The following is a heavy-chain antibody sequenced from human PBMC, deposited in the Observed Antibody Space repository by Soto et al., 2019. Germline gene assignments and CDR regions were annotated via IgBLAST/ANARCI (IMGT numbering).Heavy chain of an antibody. V-gene: IGHV3-48*02. J-gene: IGHJ6*02. Sequence: AGGSLRLSCTPSGFIFSDYSTNWVRQAPGKGLEWISYITTTSSTMYYADSVKGRFTISRDNAKNSLYLQMNSLRDEDTAVYYCARDSSGRQYYGMDVWGQGTTVTVSS. CDR2: ITTTSSTM. CDR1: GFIFSDYS. D-gene: IGHD3-22*01. CDR3: ARDSSGRQYYGMDV.